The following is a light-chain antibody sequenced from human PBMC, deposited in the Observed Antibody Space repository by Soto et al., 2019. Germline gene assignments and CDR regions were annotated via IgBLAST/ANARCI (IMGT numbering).Light chain of an antibody. CDR2: GAS. CDR3: HQRQSWPRT. J-gene: IGKJ1*01. V-gene: IGKV3-20*01. CDR1: QSVSSSY. Sequence: EIVLTQSPGTLSLSPGERATLSCGASQSVSSSYIAWYQQKPGQAPRLLIYGASSRATGIPDRFSGSGSGTDFTLTISDVEPEDFAVYYCHQRQSWPRTFGQGTKVDIK.